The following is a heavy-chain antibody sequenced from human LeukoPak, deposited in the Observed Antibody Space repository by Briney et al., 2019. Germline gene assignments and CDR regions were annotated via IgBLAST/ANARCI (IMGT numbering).Heavy chain of an antibody. CDR3: ARDLDSSGYSPDY. CDR2: ISYDGSNK. D-gene: IGHD3-22*01. J-gene: IGHJ4*02. CDR1: GFTFSSYG. Sequence: GGSLRLSCAASGFTFSSYGIHWVRQAPGKGLEWVAVISYDGSNKYYADSVKGRFTISRDNSKNTLYLQMNSLRVEDTAVYYCARDLDSSGYSPDYWGQGTLVTVSS. V-gene: IGHV3-30*03.